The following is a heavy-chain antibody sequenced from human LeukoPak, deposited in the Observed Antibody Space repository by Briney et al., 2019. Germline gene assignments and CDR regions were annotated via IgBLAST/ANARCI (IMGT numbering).Heavy chain of an antibody. J-gene: IGHJ3*02. CDR1: GYSFTSYF. V-gene: IGHV1-46*01. CDR3: VREGGGDRGRAFDM. Sequence: ASVKVSCTASGYSFTSYFIHWVRQAPGQGLEWMGIINPNGGSTGYAQKFQGRVSMSRDTSTSTVYMEPSSLRSEDAAVYYCVREGGGDRGRAFDMWGQGTMVTVSS. CDR2: INPNGGST. D-gene: IGHD2-21*02.